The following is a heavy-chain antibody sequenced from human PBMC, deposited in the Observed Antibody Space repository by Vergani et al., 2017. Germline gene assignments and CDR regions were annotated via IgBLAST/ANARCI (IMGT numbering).Heavy chain of an antibody. CDR1: GGSISSGSYY. CDR3: ARHAKYSYGYNYGMDV. Sequence: QVQLQESGPGLVKPSQTLSLTCTVSGGSISSGSYYWSWIRQPAGQGLEWLGRIYTIGSTNYNHSLKSPVTISVDTSKNQFSLKLSSVTAADTAVYYCARHAKYSYGYNYGMDVWGQGTTVTVSS. D-gene: IGHD5-18*01. V-gene: IGHV4-61*02. CDR2: IYTIGST. J-gene: IGHJ6*02.